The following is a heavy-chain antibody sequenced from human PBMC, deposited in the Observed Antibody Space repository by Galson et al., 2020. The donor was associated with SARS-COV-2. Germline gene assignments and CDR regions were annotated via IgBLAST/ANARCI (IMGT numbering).Heavy chain of an antibody. V-gene: IGHV4-31*03. D-gene: IGHD2-2*01. CDR3: ARDNRVAPAKRGAFDV. CDR1: GGSISNDGYY. CDR2: IYHTGSA. Sequence: SQTLSLTCTVSGGSISNDGYYWGWIRQLPGKGLEWIAYIYHTGSAYYNPSLKSRVSIAVDTSKNQFSLNLNSVTAADTAVYYCARDNRVAPAKRGAFDVWGQGTMVTVSS. J-gene: IGHJ3*01.